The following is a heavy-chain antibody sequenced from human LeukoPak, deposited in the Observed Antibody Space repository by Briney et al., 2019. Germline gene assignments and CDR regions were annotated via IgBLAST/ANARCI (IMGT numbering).Heavy chain of an antibody. CDR1: GFTFGDYA. CDR2: IRSKAHGGTT. Sequence: GRSLRLSCTASGFTFGDYAMSWVRQAPGKGLEWVCFIRSKAHGGTTEYAASVKGRFTISRDDSKSIAYLQMNSLKTEDTAVYYCTRIMTTVTHSFDYWGQGTLVTVSS. V-gene: IGHV3-49*04. CDR3: TRIMTTVTHSFDY. D-gene: IGHD4-17*01. J-gene: IGHJ4*02.